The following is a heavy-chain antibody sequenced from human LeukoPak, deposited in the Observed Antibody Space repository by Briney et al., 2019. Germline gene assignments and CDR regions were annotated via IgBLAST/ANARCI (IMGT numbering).Heavy chain of an antibody. CDR1: GGSISSYH. V-gene: IGHV4-59*01. D-gene: IGHD1-26*01. CDR3: ARANGNEFDY. J-gene: IGHJ4*02. Sequence: SETLSLTCTVSGGSISSYHWGWIRQPPGKGLEWITCISHSGSTNYNPSLKTRVSISMDMSKNQFSLRLSSVTAADTAVYYCARANGNEFDYWGPGTLVTVSS. CDR2: ISHSGST.